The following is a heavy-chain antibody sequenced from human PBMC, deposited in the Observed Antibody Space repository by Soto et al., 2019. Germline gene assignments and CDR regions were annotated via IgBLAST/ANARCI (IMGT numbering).Heavy chain of an antibody. D-gene: IGHD5-12*01. CDR1: GFSLTSGVG. J-gene: IGHJ4*02. CDR2: IYWDDDK. Sequence: QITFKESGPTLVRPPQTVTLTCTFSGFSLTSGVGVGWIRQPPGKALEWLALIYWDDDKRYSPSLKNRLTSTKDTSKNQVVLTMTNVGPVDTATYFCAHIDPEIVTVGGHGGFDYWGQGTLVTVSS. CDR3: AHIDPEIVTVGGHGGFDY. V-gene: IGHV2-5*02.